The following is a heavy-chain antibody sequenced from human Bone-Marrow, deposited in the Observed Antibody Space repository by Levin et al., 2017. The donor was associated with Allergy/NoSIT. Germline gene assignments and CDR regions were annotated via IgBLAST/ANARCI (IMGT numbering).Heavy chain of an antibody. Sequence: PGGSLRLSCAASGFTFSSYGMSWVRQAPGKGLEWVSGITGSGSGDSTYYADSVKGRFTISRDNSKNTLYLQMNSLRGEDTAVYYCAKDHTSSWYYFDHWGQGTLVTVSS. D-gene: IGHD6-13*01. J-gene: IGHJ4*02. V-gene: IGHV3-23*01. CDR1: GFTFSSYG. CDR3: AKDHTSSWYYFDH. CDR2: ITGSGSGDST.